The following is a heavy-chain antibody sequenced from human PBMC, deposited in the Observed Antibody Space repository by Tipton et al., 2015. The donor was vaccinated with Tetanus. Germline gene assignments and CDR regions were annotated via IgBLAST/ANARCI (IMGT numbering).Heavy chain of an antibody. CDR1: GDSISRGGYF. D-gene: IGHD6-6*01. Sequence: TLSLTCTVSGDSISRGGYFWNWIRQGPGKGPEWVGYIYFSGDTYYNPSLKSRVSMSGDTSKNQFSLNLSSVTAADTAVYYCARDQGGGRVVRLIWLDPWGQGALVTVSS. J-gene: IGHJ5*02. CDR3: ARDQGGGRVVRLIWLDP. CDR2: IYFSGDT. V-gene: IGHV4-31*03.